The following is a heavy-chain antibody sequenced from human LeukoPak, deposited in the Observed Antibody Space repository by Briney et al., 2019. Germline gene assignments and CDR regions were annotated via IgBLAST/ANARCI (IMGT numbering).Heavy chain of an antibody. V-gene: IGHV3-66*01. CDR1: GFTVSSNY. J-gene: IGHJ5*02. CDR3: ARDRGANWFDP. D-gene: IGHD3-10*01. Sequence: GGSLRLSCAASGFTVSSNYMNWVRQAPGKGLEWVSVMDSGGSTYYADSVKGRFTISRDNSKNTLHLQMNSLRAEDTAVYYCARDRGANWFDPWGQGTLVTVSS. CDR2: MDSGGST.